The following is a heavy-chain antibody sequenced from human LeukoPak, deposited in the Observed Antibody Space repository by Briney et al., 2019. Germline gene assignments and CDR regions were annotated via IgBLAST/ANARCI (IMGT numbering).Heavy chain of an antibody. CDR3: ARGFYDILTGYPDYYFDY. CDR2: MNPNSGNT. D-gene: IGHD3-9*01. V-gene: IGHV1-8*01. CDR1: GYTFTSYD. Sequence: ASVKVSCKASGYTFTSYDINWVRQATGQGLEWMGWMNPNSGNTGYAQKFQGRVTMTRNTSISTAYMELSSLRSEDTAVYYCARGFYDILTGYPDYYFDYWGQGTLVTVSS. J-gene: IGHJ4*02.